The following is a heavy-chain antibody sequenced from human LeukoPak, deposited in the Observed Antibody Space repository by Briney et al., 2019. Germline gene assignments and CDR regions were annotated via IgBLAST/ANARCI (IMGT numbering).Heavy chain of an antibody. D-gene: IGHD3-16*01. CDR2: ISWNSGSI. CDR1: GFTFDDYA. Sequence: GGSLRLSCAASGFTFDDYAMHWVRQAPGKGLEWVSGISWNSGSIGYADSVKGRFTISRDDAKNSLYLQMNSLRAEDTAVYYCARGGGSYGWFDPWGQGTLVTVSS. J-gene: IGHJ5*02. V-gene: IGHV3-9*01. CDR3: ARGGGSYGWFDP.